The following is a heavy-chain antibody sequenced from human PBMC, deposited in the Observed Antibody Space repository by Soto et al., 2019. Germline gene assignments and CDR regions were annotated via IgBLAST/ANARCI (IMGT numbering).Heavy chain of an antibody. J-gene: IGHJ5*02. CDR3: AKFYGGNSAHTYTIDP. V-gene: IGHV3-23*01. D-gene: IGHD2-21*02. Sequence: EVQLLESGGGLVQPGGSLRLSCAASGFTFSSYAMSWVRQAPGKGLEWVSIISGSGGSTHYADPVKGRFTISRDNSKNTLYLQMNSLRAEDTAVYYCAKFYGGNSAHTYTIDPWGQGTLVTVSS. CDR2: ISGSGGST. CDR1: GFTFSSYA.